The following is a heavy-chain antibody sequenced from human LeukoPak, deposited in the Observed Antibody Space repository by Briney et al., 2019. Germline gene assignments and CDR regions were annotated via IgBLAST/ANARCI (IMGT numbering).Heavy chain of an antibody. CDR2: INHSGST. CDR3: ARRYGSGSYYYYYGMDV. CDR1: GGSFSGYY. D-gene: IGHD3-10*01. Sequence: PSETLSLTCAVYGGSFSGYYWSWIRQPPGKGLEWIGEINHSGSTNYNPSLKSRVTISVDTSKNQFSLKLSSVTAADTAVYYRARRYGSGSYYYYYGMDVWGQGATVTVSS. J-gene: IGHJ6*02. V-gene: IGHV4-34*01.